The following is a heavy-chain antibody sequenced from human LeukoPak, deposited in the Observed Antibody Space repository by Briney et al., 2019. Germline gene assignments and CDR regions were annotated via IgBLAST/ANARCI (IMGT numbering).Heavy chain of an antibody. D-gene: IGHD3-10*01. Sequence: SETLSLTCTVSGGSISSSSYYWGWIRQPPGKGLEWIGSIYYSGSTYYNPSLKSRVTISVDTSKNQFSLKLSSVTAADTAVYYCARGWFGESSGWFDPWGQGTLVTVSS. V-gene: IGHV4-39*07. CDR3: ARGWFGESSGWFDP. J-gene: IGHJ5*02. CDR1: GGSISSSSYY. CDR2: IYYSGST.